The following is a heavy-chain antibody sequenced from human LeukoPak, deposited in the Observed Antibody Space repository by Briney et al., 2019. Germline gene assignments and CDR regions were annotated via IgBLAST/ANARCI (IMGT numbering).Heavy chain of an antibody. J-gene: IGHJ6*03. CDR1: GGTFSSYA. V-gene: IGHV1-69*05. D-gene: IGHD6-19*01. CDR2: IIPIFGTA. Sequence: ASMKVSCKASGGTFSSYAISWVRQAPGQGLEWMGGIIPIFGTANYAQKFQGRVTITTDESTSTAYMELSSLRSEDTAVYYCARAERSPVYYYYYMDVWGKGTTVTVSS. CDR3: ARAERSPVYYYYYMDV.